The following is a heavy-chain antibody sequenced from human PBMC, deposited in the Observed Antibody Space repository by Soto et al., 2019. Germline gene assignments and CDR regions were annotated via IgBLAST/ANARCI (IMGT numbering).Heavy chain of an antibody. CDR3: ARLLSPNYDFWSGYSTNNWFDP. D-gene: IGHD3-3*01. V-gene: IGHV4-39*01. J-gene: IGHJ5*02. CDR1: GGSSISSSYY. CDR2: IYYSGST. Sequence: SSETHSLTSTVSGGSSISSSYYWGWIRKPPGKGLEWIGSIYYSGSTYYNPSLKSRVTISVDTSKNQFSLKLSSVTAADTAVYYCARLLSPNYDFWSGYSTNNWFDPWGQGTLVTVSS.